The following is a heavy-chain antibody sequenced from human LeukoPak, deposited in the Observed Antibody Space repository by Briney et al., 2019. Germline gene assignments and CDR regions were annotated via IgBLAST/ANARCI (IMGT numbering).Heavy chain of an antibody. CDR3: ARGRPPVSPVRTYYFDY. CDR1: GGSSSGYY. J-gene: IGHJ4*02. CDR2: INHSGST. D-gene: IGHD4-11*01. V-gene: IGHV4-34*01. Sequence: SETLSLTCAVHGGSSSGYYWSWIRQPPGKGLEWIGEINHSGSTNYNPSLKSRVTISVDTSKNKFSLKLSSVTAADTAVDYCARGRPPVSPVRTYYFDYWGQGTLVTVSS.